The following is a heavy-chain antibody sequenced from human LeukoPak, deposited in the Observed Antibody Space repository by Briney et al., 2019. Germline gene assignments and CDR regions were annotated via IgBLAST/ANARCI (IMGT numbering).Heavy chain of an antibody. D-gene: IGHD4-23*01. CDR1: GYTFTSYD. CDR3: ARVWAYGGNSSYYYYYMDV. CDR2: MNPNSGNT. Sequence: GASVKVSCKASGYTFTSYDINWVRQATGQGLEWMGWMNPNSGNTGYAQKFQGRVTMTRNTSISTAYMELSSLRSEDTAVYYCARVWAYGGNSSYYYYYMDVWGKGITVTVSS. V-gene: IGHV1-8*01. J-gene: IGHJ6*03.